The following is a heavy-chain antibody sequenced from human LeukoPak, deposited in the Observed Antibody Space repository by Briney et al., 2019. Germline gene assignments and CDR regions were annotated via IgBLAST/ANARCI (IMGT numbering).Heavy chain of an antibody. CDR3: ATGLVVTPYYYYGMDV. V-gene: IGHV1-46*01. Sequence: ASVKVSCKASGYTFTSYYMHWVRQAPGQGLEWMGIINPSGGSTSYAQKFQGRVTMTRDTSTSTVYMELSSLRSEDTAVYYCATGLVVTPYYYYGMDVWGQGTTVTVSS. CDR2: INPSGGST. D-gene: IGHD2-21*02. J-gene: IGHJ6*02. CDR1: GYTFTSYY.